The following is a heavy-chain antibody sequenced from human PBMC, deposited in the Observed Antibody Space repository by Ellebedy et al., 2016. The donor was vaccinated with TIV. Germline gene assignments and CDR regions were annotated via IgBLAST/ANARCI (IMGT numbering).Heavy chain of an antibody. V-gene: IGHV4-59*01. J-gene: IGHJ6*02. CDR3: ARDSGSYYYYGMDV. CDR2: IYYSGST. CDR1: GGSISSYY. Sequence: SETLSLTXTVSGGSISSYYWTWIRQPPGKALEWIDYIYYSGSTNYNPSLKSRVTISVDTSKNQFSLKLSSVTAADTAVYYCARDSGSYYYYGMDVWGQGTTVTVSS. D-gene: IGHD1-26*01.